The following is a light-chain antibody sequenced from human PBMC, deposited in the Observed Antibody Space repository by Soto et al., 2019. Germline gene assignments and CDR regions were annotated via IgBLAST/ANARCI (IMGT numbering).Light chain of an antibody. CDR2: DAF. V-gene: IGKV1-5*01. CDR3: QQYNSYSPLT. Sequence: DIHMTQSPSSLSASVEDRVIITCRASQSISNHLNWYQQKPGKAPQLLIFDAFSLESGVPSRFSGSRSGTEFTLTISSLQPDDYATYYCQQYNSYSPLTFGGGTKVDI. J-gene: IGKJ4*01. CDR1: QSISNH.